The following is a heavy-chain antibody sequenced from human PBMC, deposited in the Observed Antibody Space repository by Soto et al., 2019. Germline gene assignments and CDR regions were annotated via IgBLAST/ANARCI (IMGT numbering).Heavy chain of an antibody. J-gene: IGHJ6*02. CDR3: ARDEGARVYYGMDV. Sequence: QVQLVQSGAEVKKPGSSVKVSCKASGGTFSSYAISWVRQAPGQGLEWMGGIIPIFGTANYAQKFQGRVTXXAXEXXSTAYMELSSLRSEDTAVYYCARDEGARVYYGMDVWGQGTTVTVSS. CDR1: GGTFSSYA. V-gene: IGHV1-69*12. CDR2: IIPIFGTA.